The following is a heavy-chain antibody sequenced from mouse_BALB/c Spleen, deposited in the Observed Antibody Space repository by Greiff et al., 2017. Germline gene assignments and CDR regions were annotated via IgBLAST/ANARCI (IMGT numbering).Heavy chain of an antibody. CDR1: GFTFSSYA. CDR3: ARDQEVRRGDY. D-gene: IGHD2-14*01. Sequence: DVMLVESGGGLVKPGGSLKLSCAASGFTFSSYAMSWVRQSPEKRLEWVAEISSGGSYTYYPDTVTGRFTISRDNAKNTLYLEMSSLRSEDTAMYYCARDQEVRRGDYWGQGTSVTVSS. J-gene: IGHJ4*01. CDR2: ISSGGSYT. V-gene: IGHV5-9-4*01.